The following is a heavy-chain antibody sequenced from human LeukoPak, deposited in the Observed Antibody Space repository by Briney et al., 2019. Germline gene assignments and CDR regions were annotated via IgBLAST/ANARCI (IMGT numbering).Heavy chain of an antibody. Sequence: ASVEVSCKASGYTFTSYDINWVRQATGQGLEWIGWMNPNSGNTGYAQKFQGRVTITRNTSISTAYMELSSLRSEDTAVYYCARGGLEHPDYWGQGTLVTVSS. CDR2: MNPNSGNT. CDR3: ARGGLEHPDY. J-gene: IGHJ4*02. CDR1: GYTFTSYD. D-gene: IGHD1/OR15-1a*01. V-gene: IGHV1-8*03.